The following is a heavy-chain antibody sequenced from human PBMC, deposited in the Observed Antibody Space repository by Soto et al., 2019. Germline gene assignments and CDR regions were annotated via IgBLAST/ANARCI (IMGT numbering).Heavy chain of an antibody. D-gene: IGHD2-15*01. V-gene: IGHV1-18*01. CDR3: ARAGYCSGGRCYSLRYYYYGMDV. Sequence: ASVKVSCKASGYTFTSYGISWVRQAPGQGLEWMGWISAYNGNTNYAQKLQGRVTMTTDTSTSTAYMELRSLRSDDTAVYYCARAGYCSGGRCYSLRYYYYGMDVWGQGTTVTVSS. J-gene: IGHJ6*02. CDR2: ISAYNGNT. CDR1: GYTFTSYG.